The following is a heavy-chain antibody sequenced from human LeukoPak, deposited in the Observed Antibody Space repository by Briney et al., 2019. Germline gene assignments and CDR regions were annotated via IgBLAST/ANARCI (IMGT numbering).Heavy chain of an antibody. Sequence: GGSLRLSCAASGFTFSDFYMSWIRQAPGKGLESVSYISGSSSNTNYADSVKGRFTISRDNAKNSLYLQMNSLRAEDTAVYYCTRHPAEGDYWGQGTLVTVST. V-gene: IGHV3-11*03. CDR2: ISGSSSNT. D-gene: IGHD2-15*01. J-gene: IGHJ4*02. CDR3: TRHPAEGDY. CDR1: GFTFSDFY.